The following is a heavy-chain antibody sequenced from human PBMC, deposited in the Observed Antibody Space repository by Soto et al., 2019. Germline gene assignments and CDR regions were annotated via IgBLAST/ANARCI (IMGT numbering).Heavy chain of an antibody. CDR2: INPNSGGT. CDR3: ARAPYSSSSENKYYFDY. D-gene: IGHD6-6*01. CDR1: GYTFTGYY. V-gene: IGHV1-2*04. J-gene: IGHJ4*02. Sequence: ASVKVSCKASGYTFTGYYMHWVRQAPGQGLEWMGWINPNSGGTNYAQKFQGWVTMTRDTSISTAYMELSRLRSDDTAVYYCARAPYSSSSENKYYFDYWGQRTLVTVSS.